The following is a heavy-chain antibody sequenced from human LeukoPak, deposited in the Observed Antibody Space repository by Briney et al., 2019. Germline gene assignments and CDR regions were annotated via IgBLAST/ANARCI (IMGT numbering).Heavy chain of an antibody. CDR2: ISGDGGST. D-gene: IGHD6-19*01. V-gene: IGHV3-43*02. CDR1: GFTFDNYA. J-gene: IGHJ4*02. CDR3: ARESETSGWYDY. Sequence: GGSLRLSCAASGFTFDNYAIHWVRQAPGKSLEWVSLISGDGGSTFYADSVRGRFTISRDNTRKSPSLQMSSLRSEDTALYYCARESETSGWYDYWGQGTLVTVSS.